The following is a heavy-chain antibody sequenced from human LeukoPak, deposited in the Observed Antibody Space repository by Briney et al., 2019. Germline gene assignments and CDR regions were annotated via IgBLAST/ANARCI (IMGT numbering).Heavy chain of an antibody. Sequence: ASVKVSCKASGYTFSSYAMNWVRQAPGQGPEWMGWININTGNPTYAQGFTGRFVFSLDTSVSTAYLQISSLKAEDTAVYYCARSGSWDPSIGGIDFDYWGQGTLVTVPS. V-gene: IGHV7-4-1*02. D-gene: IGHD1-26*01. CDR2: ININTGNP. CDR3: ARSGSWDPSIGGIDFDY. J-gene: IGHJ4*02. CDR1: GYTFSSYA.